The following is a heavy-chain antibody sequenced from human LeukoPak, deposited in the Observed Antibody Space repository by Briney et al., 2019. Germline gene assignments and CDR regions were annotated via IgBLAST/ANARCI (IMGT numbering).Heavy chain of an antibody. V-gene: IGHV3-11*04. CDR3: ARDGDLDYSDSR. CDR1: GFIFSDYY. Sequence: PGGSLRLSCATSGFIFSDYYMSWIRQAPGKGLEWVSYISSSGSTIYYADSVKGRFTISRDNAKNSLYLQMNSLRAEDTAVYCCARDGDLDYSDSRWGQGTLVTVSS. CDR2: ISSSGSTI. D-gene: IGHD4/OR15-4a*01. J-gene: IGHJ4*02.